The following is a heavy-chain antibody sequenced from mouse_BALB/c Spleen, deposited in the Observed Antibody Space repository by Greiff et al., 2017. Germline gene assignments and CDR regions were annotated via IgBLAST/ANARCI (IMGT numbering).Heavy chain of an antibody. V-gene: IGHV5-4*02. Sequence: EVKVEESGGGLVKPGGSLKLSCAASGFTFSDYYMYWVRQTPEKRLEWVATISDGGSYTYYPDSVKGRFTISRDNAKNNLYLQMSSLKSEDTAMYYCAKTGTDAMDYWGQGTSVTVSS. CDR3: AKTGTDAMDY. J-gene: IGHJ4*01. D-gene: IGHD4-1*01. CDR1: GFTFSDYY. CDR2: ISDGGSYT.